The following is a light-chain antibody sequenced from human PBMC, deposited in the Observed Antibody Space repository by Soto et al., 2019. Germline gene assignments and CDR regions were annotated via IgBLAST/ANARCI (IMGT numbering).Light chain of an antibody. CDR1: QGISSW. Sequence: DIQMTQSPSSVSASVGDRVSITCRASQGISSWLAWYQQKPGRAPKLLIDTGSSLQSGVPSRFSGTGSGTDFTLTISSPQPEDVATYYCQQANSFPRTFGGGTKVEIK. CDR2: TGS. CDR3: QQANSFPRT. V-gene: IGKV1-12*01. J-gene: IGKJ4*01.